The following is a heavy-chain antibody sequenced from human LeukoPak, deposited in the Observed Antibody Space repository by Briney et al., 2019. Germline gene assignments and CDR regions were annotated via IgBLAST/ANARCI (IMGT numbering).Heavy chain of an antibody. Sequence: GGSLRLSRAASGFTVSTNHMSWVRQAPGKGLEWVSVLYSGGITYDGDSVKGRFTISRDNSKNTLYLQMNSLRTEDTAVYYCARTASGNYFEYWGQGTLVTVS. D-gene: IGHD3-10*01. V-gene: IGHV3-66*02. CDR3: ARTASGNYFEY. CDR1: GFTVSTNH. J-gene: IGHJ4*02. CDR2: LYSGGIT.